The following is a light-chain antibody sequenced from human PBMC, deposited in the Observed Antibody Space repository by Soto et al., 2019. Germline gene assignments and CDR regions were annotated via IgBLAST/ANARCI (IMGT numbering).Light chain of an antibody. CDR2: EDI. CDR1: SSDVGSYNL. Sequence: QSALTQPASVSGAPGQSITISCTGTSSDVGSYNLVSWYQQHPGKAPKLMIYEDIKRPSGVSHRFSGSKSGNTASLTISGLQAEEEADYYCCSYAGSSTYVFGTGTKVTVL. V-gene: IGLV2-23*01. CDR3: CSYAGSSTYV. J-gene: IGLJ1*01.